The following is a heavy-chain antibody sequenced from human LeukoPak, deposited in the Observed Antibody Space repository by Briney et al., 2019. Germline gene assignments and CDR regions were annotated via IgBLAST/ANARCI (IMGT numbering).Heavy chain of an antibody. J-gene: IGHJ4*02. D-gene: IGHD6-19*01. V-gene: IGHV3-21*01. CDR1: GFTFSSYY. Sequence: GGSLRLSCAASGFTFSSYYMSWVRQTPGKGLEWVSSISSSTSYMFYADSVRGRFTISRDNTKNSLYLQMNSLRAEDTAVYYCARDRGSGWHTFDYWGQGTLVTVSS. CDR2: ISSSTSYM. CDR3: ARDRGSGWHTFDY.